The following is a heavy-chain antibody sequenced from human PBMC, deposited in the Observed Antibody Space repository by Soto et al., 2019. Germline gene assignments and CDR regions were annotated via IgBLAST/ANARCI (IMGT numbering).Heavy chain of an antibody. CDR2: FFSDAER. V-gene: IGHV2-26*01. J-gene: IGHJ6*02. D-gene: IGHD4-4*01. CDR1: GFSLTNGSMG. CDR3: ARRDSDYNYFGLDV. Sequence: QVTWKESGPVLVKPTETLTLTCSVSGFSLTNGSMGVSWIRQPPGKALEWLAHFFSDAERSYSTSMQSRLNMYKDASGSQVLLTLTPRAPADTATYFCARRDSDYNYFGLDVLGPGIAVTVS.